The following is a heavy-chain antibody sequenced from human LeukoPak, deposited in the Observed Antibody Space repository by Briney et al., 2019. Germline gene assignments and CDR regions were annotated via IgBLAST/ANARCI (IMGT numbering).Heavy chain of an antibody. CDR3: AREDYYGSGSYLRVDP. J-gene: IGHJ5*02. CDR2: IYHSGST. D-gene: IGHD3-10*01. V-gene: IGHV4-4*02. CDR1: GGSISSSNW. Sequence: SETLSLTCAVSGGSISSSNWWSWVRQPPGKGLEWIGEIYHSGSTNYNPSLKSRVTISVDRSKNQFSLKLSSVTAADTAVCYCAREDYYGSGSYLRVDPWGQGTLVTVSS.